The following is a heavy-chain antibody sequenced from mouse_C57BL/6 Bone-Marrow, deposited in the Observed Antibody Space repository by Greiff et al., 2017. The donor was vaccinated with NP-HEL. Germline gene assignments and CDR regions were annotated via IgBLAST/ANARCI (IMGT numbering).Heavy chain of an antibody. CDR1: GYTFTSYG. CDR3: ARRDYDGGNYAMDY. J-gene: IGHJ4*01. Sequence: VQLVESGAELARPGASVKLSCKASGYTFTSYGISWVKQRTGQGLEWIGEIYPRSGNTYYNEKFKGKATLTADKSSSTAYMELRSLTSEDSAVYFCARRDYDGGNYAMDYWGQGTSVTVSS. D-gene: IGHD2-4*01. V-gene: IGHV1-81*01. CDR2: IYPRSGNT.